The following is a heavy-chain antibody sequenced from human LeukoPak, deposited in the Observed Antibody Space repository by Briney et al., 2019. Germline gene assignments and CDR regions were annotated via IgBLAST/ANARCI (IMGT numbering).Heavy chain of an antibody. CDR3: ARNIVGATSWGDFDY. Sequence: GGSLRLSCAASGFTFSSYWMSWVRQAPGKGLEWVANIKQDGSEKYYVDSVKGRFTISRDNAKNSLYLQMNSLRAEDTDVYYCARNIVGATSWGDFDYWGQGTLVTVSS. CDR1: GFTFSSYW. J-gene: IGHJ4*02. V-gene: IGHV3-7*01. CDR2: IKQDGSEK. D-gene: IGHD1-26*01.